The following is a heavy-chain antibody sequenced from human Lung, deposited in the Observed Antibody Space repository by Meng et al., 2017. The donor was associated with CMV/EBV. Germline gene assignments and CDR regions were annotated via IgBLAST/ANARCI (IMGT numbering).Heavy chain of an antibody. CDR1: GFTFVEYA. V-gene: IGHV3-9*01. CDR3: TKDRSFRVLDN. D-gene: IGHD3-10*01. CDR2: ISWNSANI. Sequence: SLKISCATSGFTFVEYAMHWVRQTPGKGLEWVSGISWNSANIGYADPVKGRSTISRDNAKKTLYLQMNSLRAEDTALYYCTKDRSFRVLDNWGQGTLVTVSS. J-gene: IGHJ4*02.